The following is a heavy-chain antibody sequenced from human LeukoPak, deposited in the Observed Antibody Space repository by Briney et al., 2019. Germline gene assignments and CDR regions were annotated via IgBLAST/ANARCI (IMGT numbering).Heavy chain of an antibody. D-gene: IGHD5-18*01. CDR1: GGTFSSYA. J-gene: IGHJ4*02. CDR3: ARGWYLDTAMARGY. V-gene: IGHV1-69*05. CDR2: IIPIFGTA. Sequence: SVKVSCKASGGTFSSYAISWVRQAPGQGLEWMGRIIPIFGTANYAQKFQGRVTITTDESTSTAYMVLSSLRSEDTAVYYCARGWYLDTAMARGYWGQGTLVTVSS.